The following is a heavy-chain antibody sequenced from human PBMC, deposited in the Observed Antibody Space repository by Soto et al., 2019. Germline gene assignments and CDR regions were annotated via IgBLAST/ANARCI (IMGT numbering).Heavy chain of an antibody. CDR2: ISGRSDVM. D-gene: IGHD3-10*01. CDR1: GFTFSTYS. CDR3: TRDGTDYGMYRWFDP. Sequence: EVQLVESGGGLVQPGGSLRLSCVASGFTFSTYSMNWVRQAPGKGLEWVAYISGRSDVMYYADSVRSRFTVSRDNTRKSVYLQMNSLRDEDTGVYYCTRDGTDYGMYRWFDPWGQGTPVTVSS. V-gene: IGHV3-48*02. J-gene: IGHJ5*02.